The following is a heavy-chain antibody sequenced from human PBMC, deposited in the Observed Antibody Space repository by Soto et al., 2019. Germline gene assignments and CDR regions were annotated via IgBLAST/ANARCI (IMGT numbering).Heavy chain of an antibody. CDR1: GGSVSSGSYY. J-gene: IGHJ4*02. V-gene: IGHV4-61*01. Sequence: PSETLSLTCTVSGGSVSSGSYYWSWIRQPPGKGLEWIGYIYYSGSTNYNPSLKSRVTISVDTSKNQFSLKLSSVTAADTAVYYCASGTAAAGTGVDYWGQGTLVTVSS. D-gene: IGHD6-13*01. CDR2: IYYSGST. CDR3: ASGTAAAGTGVDY.